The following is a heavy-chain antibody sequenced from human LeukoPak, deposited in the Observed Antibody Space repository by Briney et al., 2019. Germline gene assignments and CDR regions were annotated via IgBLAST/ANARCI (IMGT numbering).Heavy chain of an antibody. CDR3: AREGAIAVAPVLAY. CDR1: GGSISSSSYY. J-gene: IGHJ4*02. D-gene: IGHD6-19*01. CDR2: IYYSGST. Sequence: SETLSLTCTVSGGSISSSSYYWGWIRQPPGKGLEWIGSIYYSGSTYYNPSLKSRVTISVDTSKNQFSLKLSSVTAADTAVYYCAREGAIAVAPVLAYWGQGTLVTVSS. V-gene: IGHV4-39*07.